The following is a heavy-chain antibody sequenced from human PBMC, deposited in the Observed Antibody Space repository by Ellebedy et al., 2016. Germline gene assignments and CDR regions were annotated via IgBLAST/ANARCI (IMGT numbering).Heavy chain of an antibody. CDR1: GGSIANFY. CDR2: IYHTGTA. V-gene: IGHV4-59*01. CDR3: ARGGTSRKFDP. J-gene: IGHJ5*02. Sequence: GSLRLSCTVSGGSIANFYWAWIRQSPGQGLEWIGYIYHTGTALYNPSLSSRVTISVDTSKNQFSLKLTSLTAADTAVYYCARGGTSRKFDPWGRGTLVTVSS. D-gene: IGHD1-14*01.